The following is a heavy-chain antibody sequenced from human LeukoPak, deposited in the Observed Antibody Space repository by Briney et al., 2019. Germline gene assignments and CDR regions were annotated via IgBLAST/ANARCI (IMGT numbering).Heavy chain of an antibody. J-gene: IGHJ4*02. V-gene: IGHV3-23*01. D-gene: IGHD6-19*01. CDR1: GFTFTSFA. CDR2: FSGTTST. CDR3: TKLKQWQPQRYFFEY. Sequence: GGSLRLSCAASGFTFTSFATSWVRQAPGKGLEWVSTFSGTTSTYYADSVKGRVTISRDNSKNTPYLQMNSLRADDTAVYYCTKLKQWQPQRYFFEYWGQGALVTVAS.